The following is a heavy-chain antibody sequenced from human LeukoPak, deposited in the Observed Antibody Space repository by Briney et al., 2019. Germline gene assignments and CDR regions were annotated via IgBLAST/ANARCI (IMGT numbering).Heavy chain of an antibody. CDR3: ARADTPGIAAAGLDY. CDR2: IIPIFGTA. V-gene: IGHV1-69*13. CDR1: GGTFSSYA. J-gene: IGHJ4*02. D-gene: IGHD6-13*01. Sequence: ASVKVSCKASGGTFSSYAISWARQAPGQGLEWMGGIIPIFGTANYAQKFQGRVTITADESTSTAYMELSSLRSEDTAVYYCARADTPGIAAAGLDYWGQGTLVTVSS.